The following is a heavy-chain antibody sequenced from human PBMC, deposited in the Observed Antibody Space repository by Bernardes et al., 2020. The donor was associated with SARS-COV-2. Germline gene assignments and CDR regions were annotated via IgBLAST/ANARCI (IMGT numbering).Heavy chain of an antibody. V-gene: IGHV1-2*02. CDR2: INANSGGT. CDR3: ARVYRSTFSASDF. Sequence: ASVKVSCKASGYTFTDYYIHWVRQAPGQGLEWMGWINANSGGTNYAQKFQGRVTMTRDTSINTAYVELSRLISDDTAVYYCARVYRSTFSASDFWGQGTMVTVSS. D-gene: IGHD2-2*01. J-gene: IGHJ3*01. CDR1: GYTFTDYY.